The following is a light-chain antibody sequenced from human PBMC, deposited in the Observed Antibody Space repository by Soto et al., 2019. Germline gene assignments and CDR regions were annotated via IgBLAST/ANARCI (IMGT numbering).Light chain of an antibody. Sequence: ELVLTQSPGTLSLSPGERATLSCRASHSVSSSYLAWYQQKPGQAPRLLIYGASNRATGIPDRFSGSGSGTDFTLTISRLEPEDFAVYFCQQYGRSPPFTFGQGTKVDIK. CDR3: QQYGRSPPFT. CDR2: GAS. J-gene: IGKJ2*01. CDR1: HSVSSSY. V-gene: IGKV3-20*01.